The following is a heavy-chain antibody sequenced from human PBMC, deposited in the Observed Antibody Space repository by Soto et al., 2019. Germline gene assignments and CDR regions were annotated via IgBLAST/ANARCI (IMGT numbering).Heavy chain of an antibody. CDR1: GFTFSEYY. Sequence: QVQLMESGGGFVKPGGSLRLSCAVSGFTFSEYYMTWIRQTPGKGLEWIAFISSSASYRSHADSVKGRFTISRDNAKNSLYLQMNSLRAEDTGIYYCVKDGGDIGRSSAVNWGQGTLVTVSS. J-gene: IGHJ4*02. CDR3: VKDGGDIGRSSAVN. CDR2: ISSSASYR. V-gene: IGHV3-11*06. D-gene: IGHD2-21*02.